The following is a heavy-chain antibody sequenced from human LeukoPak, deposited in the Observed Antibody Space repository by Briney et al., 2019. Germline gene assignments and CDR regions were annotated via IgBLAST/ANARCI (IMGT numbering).Heavy chain of an antibody. J-gene: IGHJ4*02. CDR2: ISSSSSTI. V-gene: IGHV3-48*04. D-gene: IGHD2-21*02. CDR1: GFTFSSYS. Sequence: GGSLRLSCAASGFTFSSYSMNWVRQAPGKGLEWVSYISSSSSTIYYADSVKDRFTISRDNAKNSLYLQMNSLRAEDTAVYYCARNVSTVYCGGDCYPFDYWGQGTLVTVSS. CDR3: ARNVSTVYCGGDCYPFDY.